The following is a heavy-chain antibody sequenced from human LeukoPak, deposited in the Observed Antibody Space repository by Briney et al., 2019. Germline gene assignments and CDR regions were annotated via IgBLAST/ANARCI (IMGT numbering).Heavy chain of an antibody. D-gene: IGHD3-10*01. CDR1: GGSISSSSYY. Sequence: SENLSLNCTVSGGSISSSSYYWGWIRQPPGKGLEWIGSIYYSGSTYYIPSLKSRVTVSLATTKNQFFLKLSSATAADTAVYYCARHSTMVRGTLNWFDPWGQGTLVTVSS. CDR2: IYYSGST. V-gene: IGHV4-39*01. J-gene: IGHJ5*02. CDR3: ARHSTMVRGTLNWFDP.